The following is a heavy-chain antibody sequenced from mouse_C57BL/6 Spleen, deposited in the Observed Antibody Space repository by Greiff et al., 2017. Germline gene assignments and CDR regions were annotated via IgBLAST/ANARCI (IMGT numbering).Heavy chain of an antibody. CDR3: ARGGLRLLDY. J-gene: IGHJ2*01. CDR2: IYPGSGNT. Sequence: VQGVESGAELVRPGASVKLSCKASGYTFTDYYINWVKQRPGQGLEWIARIYPGSGNTYYNEKFKGKATLTAEKSSSTAYMQLSSLTSEDSAVYFCARGGLRLLDYWGQGTTLTVSS. V-gene: IGHV1-76*01. D-gene: IGHD3-2*02. CDR1: GYTFTDYY.